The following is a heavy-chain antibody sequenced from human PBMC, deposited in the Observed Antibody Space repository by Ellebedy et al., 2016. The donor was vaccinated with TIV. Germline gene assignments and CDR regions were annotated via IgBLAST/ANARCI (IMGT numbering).Heavy chain of an antibody. CDR2: IYYIGRT. V-gene: IGHV4-59*12. J-gene: IGHJ3*02. Sequence: MPSETLSLTCTVSGGSISGYYWSWIRQTPGKGLEGIGYIYYIGRTNYNPSLKSRVTISVDTSKNQFSLKLTSVPAADTAVYYCARGLPKPMSAFDIWGQGTMVTVSS. CDR3: ARGLPKPMSAFDI. CDR1: GGSISGYY.